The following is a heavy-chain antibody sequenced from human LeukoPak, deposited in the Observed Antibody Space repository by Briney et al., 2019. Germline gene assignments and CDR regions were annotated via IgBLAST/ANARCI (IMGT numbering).Heavy chain of an antibody. V-gene: IGHV3-11*04. CDR2: ITTSGSTL. Sequence: GGSLRLSCAASGFTFSDYYMSWIRQATGKGLEWVSSITTSGSTLYFADSVKGRFTISRDNAKNSLHLQMNSLRAEDTAVYFCARSSTFEYWGQGTLVTVSS. CDR1: GFTFSDYY. J-gene: IGHJ4*02. CDR3: ARSSTFEY. D-gene: IGHD2-2*01.